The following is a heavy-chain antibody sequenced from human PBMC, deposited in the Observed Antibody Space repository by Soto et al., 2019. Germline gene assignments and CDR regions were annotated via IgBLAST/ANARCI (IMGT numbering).Heavy chain of an antibody. V-gene: IGHV4-30-4*01. J-gene: IGHJ6*02. CDR1: GGSISSGDYY. CDR2: IYYSGST. CDR3: ARDNILGILYGGMDV. D-gene: IGHD3-3*01. Sequence: PSETLSLTCTVSGGSISSGDYYWSCIRQPPGKGLEWIGYIYYSGSTYYNPSLKSRVTISVDTSKNQFSLKLSSVTAADTAVYYCARDNILGILYGGMDVWGQGTTVTVS.